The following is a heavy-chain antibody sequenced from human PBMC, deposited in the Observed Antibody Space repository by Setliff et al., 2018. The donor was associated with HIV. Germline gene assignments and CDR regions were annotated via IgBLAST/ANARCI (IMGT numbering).Heavy chain of an antibody. CDR3: ATFSSGYSTDGVDY. CDR2: IKSKTDGGTT. V-gene: IGHV3-15*01. J-gene: IGHJ4*02. D-gene: IGHD6-13*01. CDR1: GFTFINTW. Sequence: PGGSLRLSCAASGFTFINTWMSWVRQAPGKGLEWVGRIKSKTDGGTTDYTAPVKGRFSISRDDSKNTLYLQMNSLKTEDTAVYYCATFSSGYSTDGVDYWGRGTLVTVSS.